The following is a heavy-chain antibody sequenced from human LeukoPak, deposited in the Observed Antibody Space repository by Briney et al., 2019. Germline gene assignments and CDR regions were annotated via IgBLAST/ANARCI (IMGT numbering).Heavy chain of an antibody. CDR2: MNLNSGNT. Sequence: ASVKVSCKASGYTFTNYDVTWARQAPGQGLEWMGLMNLNSGNTGYAQKFQGRVTMTRNTSISTAYMELSSLRSEDTAVYYCATHYYGSGSQHEPWGQGTLVTVSS. D-gene: IGHD3-10*01. J-gene: IGHJ5*02. CDR1: GYTFTNYD. CDR3: ATHYYGSGSQHEP. V-gene: IGHV1-8*01.